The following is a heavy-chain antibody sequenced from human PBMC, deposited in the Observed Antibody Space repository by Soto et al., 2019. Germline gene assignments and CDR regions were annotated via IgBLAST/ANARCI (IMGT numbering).Heavy chain of an antibody. J-gene: IGHJ6*02. CDR3: ARAECSSPDCLTAYYSYGLGV. D-gene: IGHD3-9*01. CDR2: INTAGSTK. CDR1: GFTFSNFE. V-gene: IGHV3-48*03. Sequence: QPGGSLRLSCAASGFTFSNFEMHWVRQAPGKGLEWVSYINTAGSTKYYAESVKGRFTISRDNARNSLFLQMNSLRAEDTAVYYCARAECSSPDCLTAYYSYGLGVWGQGSTVTVSS.